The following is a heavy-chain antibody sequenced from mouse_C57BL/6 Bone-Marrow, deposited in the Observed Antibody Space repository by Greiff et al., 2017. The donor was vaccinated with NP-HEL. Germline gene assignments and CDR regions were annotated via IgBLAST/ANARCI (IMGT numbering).Heavy chain of an antibody. J-gene: IGHJ2*01. Sequence: EVKVVESGGGLVKPGGSLKLSYAASGFTFSSYAMSWVRQTPEKRLEWVATISAGGSYTYYPDNVKGRFTISRDNAKNNLYLQMSHLKSEDTAMYYCARDQWLLPYFDYWGQGTTLTVSS. CDR2: ISAGGSYT. V-gene: IGHV5-4*01. D-gene: IGHD2-3*01. CDR1: GFTFSSYA. CDR3: ARDQWLLPYFDY.